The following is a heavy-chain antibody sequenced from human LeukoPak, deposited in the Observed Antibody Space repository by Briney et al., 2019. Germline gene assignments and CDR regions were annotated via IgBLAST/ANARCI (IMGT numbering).Heavy chain of an antibody. Sequence: PSETLSLTCTVSGGSISSSSYYWGWIRQPPGKGLEWIGSIYYSGSTYYNPSLKSRVTISVDTSKNQFSLKLSSVTAADTAVYYCASANWFDPWGQGTLVTVSS. CDR3: ASANWFDP. CDR2: IYYSGST. V-gene: IGHV4-39*01. CDR1: GGSISSSSYY. J-gene: IGHJ5*02.